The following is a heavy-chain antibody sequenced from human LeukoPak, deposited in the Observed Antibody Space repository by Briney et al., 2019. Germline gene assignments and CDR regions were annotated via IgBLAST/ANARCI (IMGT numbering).Heavy chain of an antibody. D-gene: IGHD3-3*01. Sequence: GGSLRLSCAASGITSDDNTMDWVRQTPGRGLEWVSFITWKSHRTHYADSVRGRFTVSRDNSKDSMYLEMNSLKTEDTGLYHCASEVGYRSLGYLGQGTLVTVSS. J-gene: IGHJ4*02. V-gene: IGHV3-43*01. CDR2: ITWKSHRT. CDR3: ASEVGYRSLGY. CDR1: GITSDDNT.